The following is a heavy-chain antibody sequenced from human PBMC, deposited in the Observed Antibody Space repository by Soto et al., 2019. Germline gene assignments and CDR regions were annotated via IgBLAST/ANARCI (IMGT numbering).Heavy chain of an antibody. D-gene: IGHD5-12*01. V-gene: IGHV3-74*01. J-gene: IGHJ6*02. Sequence: GGSLRLSCAASGFTFSSYWMHWVRQAPGKGLVWVSRINSDGSSTSYADSVKGRFTISRDNAKNTLYLQMNSLRAEDTAVYYCARVRYSGYDFHYYYGMDVWGQGTTVTVSS. CDR1: GFTFSSYW. CDR2: INSDGSST. CDR3: ARVRYSGYDFHYYYGMDV.